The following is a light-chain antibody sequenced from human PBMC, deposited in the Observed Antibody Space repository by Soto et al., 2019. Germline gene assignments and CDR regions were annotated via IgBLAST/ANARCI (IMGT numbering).Light chain of an antibody. Sequence: QSVLTQPPSESGAPGQRVTIFCSGDSSNIGASYAVHWYQQLPGTAPKLLIYDNNNRPSGVPDRFSGSKSGTSASLAITGLQAEDEADYYCQSYDSTLSNVVFGGGTKVTVL. CDR1: SSNIGASYA. CDR3: QSYDSTLSNVV. J-gene: IGLJ2*01. V-gene: IGLV1-40*01. CDR2: DNN.